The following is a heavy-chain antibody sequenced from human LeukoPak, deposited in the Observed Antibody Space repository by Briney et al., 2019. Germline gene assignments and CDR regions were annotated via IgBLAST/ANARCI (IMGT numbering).Heavy chain of an antibody. Sequence: SETLSLTCTVSGGSISSYYWSWIRQPAGKGLEWIGRIYTSGSTNYNPSLKSRVTMSVDTSKNQFSLKLSSVTAADTAVYYCARTITTVAGPPGDAFDIWGQGTMVTVSS. CDR2: IYTSGST. CDR3: ARTITTVAGPPGDAFDI. V-gene: IGHV4-4*07. J-gene: IGHJ3*02. CDR1: GGSISSYY. D-gene: IGHD6-19*01.